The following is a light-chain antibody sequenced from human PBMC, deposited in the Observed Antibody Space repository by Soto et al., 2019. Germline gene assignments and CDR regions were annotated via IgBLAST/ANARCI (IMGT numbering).Light chain of an antibody. CDR2: EVS. CDR1: SSDVGGYNY. V-gene: IGLV2-14*03. CDR3: SSYTSTTTRV. J-gene: IGLJ1*01. Sequence: QSVLTQPASVSGSPGQSITISCTGTSSDVGGYNYVSWYQQHPGKGPKLMIYEVSNRPSGVSNRFSGSKSGNTATLTISGLQAEDEADYYCSSYTSTTTRVFGTGTQVTVL.